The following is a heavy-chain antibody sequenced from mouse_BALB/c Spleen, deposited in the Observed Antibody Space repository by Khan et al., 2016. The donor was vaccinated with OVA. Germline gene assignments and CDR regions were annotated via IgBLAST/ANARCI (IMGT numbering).Heavy chain of an antibody. V-gene: IGHV5-6*01. CDR2: ISSDGDYT. J-gene: IGHJ3*01. CDR1: GFTFSSYS. D-gene: IGHD4-1*01. Sequence: EVELVESGGDLVKPGGSLKLSCAASGFTFSSYSMSWVRQTPDKRLEWVATISSDGDYTYYPDIVKGRFTISRDHAKNTLYLQMSSLKSEDTAIYYCASHLTGSFAYWGQGTLVTVSA. CDR3: ASHLTGSFAY.